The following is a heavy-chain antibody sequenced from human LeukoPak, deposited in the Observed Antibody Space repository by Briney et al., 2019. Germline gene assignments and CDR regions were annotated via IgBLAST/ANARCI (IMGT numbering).Heavy chain of an antibody. CDR2: INHSGST. J-gene: IGHJ5*02. V-gene: IGHV4-34*01. CDR1: GGSFSGYY. CDR3: ARDSLYSSSWYGYGRRNWFDP. Sequence: PSETLSLTCAVYGGSFSGYYWSWIRQPPGKGLEWIGEINHSGSTNYNPSLKGRVTISVDTSKNQFSLKLSSVTAADTAVYYCARDSLYSSSWYGYGRRNWFDPWGQGTLVTVSS. D-gene: IGHD6-13*01.